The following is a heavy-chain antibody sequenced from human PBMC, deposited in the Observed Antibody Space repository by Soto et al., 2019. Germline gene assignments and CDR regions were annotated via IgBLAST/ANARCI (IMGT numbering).Heavy chain of an antibody. V-gene: IGHV1-3*01. D-gene: IGHD3-22*01. CDR2: INAGNGNT. CDR1: GYTFTRYC. Sequence: ASVKVSCKASGYTFTRYCIHWVRQAPVQRLEWTGWINAGNGNTKYSEKFQGRVTITRDTSASTAYLELSSLRSEDTAVYYCARDPNDSSAYYHHYYYGMDVWGQGTTVTVSS. CDR3: ARDPNDSSAYYHHYYYGMDV. J-gene: IGHJ6*02.